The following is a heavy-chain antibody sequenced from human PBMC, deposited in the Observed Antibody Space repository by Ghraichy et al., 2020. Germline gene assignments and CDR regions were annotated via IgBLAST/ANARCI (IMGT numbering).Heavy chain of an antibody. V-gene: IGHV3-53*04. CDR3: ARVVVNLNDAFDI. CDR1: GFTVSSNY. D-gene: IGHD2-15*01. CDR2: IYSGGST. J-gene: IGHJ3*02. Sequence: GGSLRLSCAASGFTVSSNYMSWVRQAPGKGLEWVSVIYSGGSTYYADSVKGRFTISRHNSKNTLYLQMNSLRAEDTAVYYCARVVVNLNDAFDIWGQGTMVTVSS.